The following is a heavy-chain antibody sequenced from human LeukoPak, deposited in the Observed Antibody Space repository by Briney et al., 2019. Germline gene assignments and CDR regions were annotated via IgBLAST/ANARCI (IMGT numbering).Heavy chain of an antibody. D-gene: IGHD2-2*01. Sequence: SETLSLTCAVYGGSFSGYYWSGVRGPPGKGVEWIVEINHSVSTNYNTSLKSRVTISVDTSKNQFSLKLSSVTAADTAVYYCASVVVPAARNNYYYYYYMDVWGKGTTVTVSS. CDR2: INHSVST. CDR3: ASVVVPAARNNYYYYYYMDV. J-gene: IGHJ6*03. CDR1: GGSFSGYY. V-gene: IGHV4-34*01.